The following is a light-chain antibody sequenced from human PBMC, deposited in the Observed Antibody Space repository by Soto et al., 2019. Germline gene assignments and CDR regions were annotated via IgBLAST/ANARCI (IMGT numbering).Light chain of an antibody. Sequence: QSVLTQPPSASGTPGQMVTISCSGSSSNIGSNTVNWYQQLPGTAPKLLIYSNNQRPSGVPDRFSGSKSGTSASLAISGLQSEDEADYYCAAWEVFGTGTKVTVL. CDR1: SSNIGSNT. CDR3: AAWEV. CDR2: SNN. J-gene: IGLJ1*01. V-gene: IGLV1-44*01.